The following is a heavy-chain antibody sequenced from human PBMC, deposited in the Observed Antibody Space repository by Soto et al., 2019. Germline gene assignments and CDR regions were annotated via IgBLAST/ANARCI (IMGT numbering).Heavy chain of an antibody. D-gene: IGHD2-15*01. V-gene: IGHV4-39*01. CDR1: DGSISSSSYN. CDR2: IYYSGST. J-gene: IGHJ3*02. CDR3: ARREGYCSGGSCYNAFDI. Sequence: SETLSLTCTISDGSISSSSYNWGWIRQPPGKGLEWIGSIYYSGSTYYNPSLKSRVTISVDTSKNQFSLKLSSVTAADTAVYYCARREGYCSGGSCYNAFDIWGQGTMVTVSS.